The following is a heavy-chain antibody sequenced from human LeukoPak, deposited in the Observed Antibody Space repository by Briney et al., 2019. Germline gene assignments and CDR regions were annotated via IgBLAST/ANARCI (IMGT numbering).Heavy chain of an antibody. V-gene: IGHV4-61*05. CDR3: ARSPDILTGYPYYYYYYYMDV. D-gene: IGHD3-9*01. CDR1: SGSISRSYYY. J-gene: IGHJ6*03. CDR2: IYYSGST. Sequence: SETLSLTCSVSSGSISRSYYYWGWIRQPPGKGLEWIGYIYYSGSTNYNPSLKSRVTISVDTSKNQFSLKLSSVTAADTAVYYCARSPDILTGYPYYYYYYYMDVWGKGTTVTISS.